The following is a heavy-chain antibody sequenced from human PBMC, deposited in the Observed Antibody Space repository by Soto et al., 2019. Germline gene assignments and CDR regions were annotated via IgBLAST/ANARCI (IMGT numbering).Heavy chain of an antibody. V-gene: IGHV4-34*01. CDR1: GGSFSGYY. D-gene: IGHD3-9*01. Sequence: SETLSLTCPVYGGSFSGYYWSWIRQPPRKGLEWIGEINHSGSTNYNPSLKRRVTISVDTPKNQFSLKLSSVTAADTAVYYCARGSFVRYFDLTARLPPALKKPFDSWGQGTLVTVSS. J-gene: IGHJ4*02. CDR2: INHSGST. CDR3: ARGSFVRYFDLTARLPPALKKPFDS.